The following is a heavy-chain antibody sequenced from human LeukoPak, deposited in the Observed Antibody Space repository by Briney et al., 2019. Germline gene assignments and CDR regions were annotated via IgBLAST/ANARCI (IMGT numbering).Heavy chain of an antibody. Sequence: GASVKVSCKASGYTFTSYGISWVRQAPGQGLEWMGWISAYNGNTNYAQKLQGRVTMTTDTSTSTAYMELRSLRSDDTAVYYCARDHPSTMVRGVINWFDPWGQGTLVTVSS. V-gene: IGHV1-18*01. D-gene: IGHD3-10*01. CDR2: ISAYNGNT. CDR1: GYTFTSYG. CDR3: ARDHPSTMVRGVINWFDP. J-gene: IGHJ5*02.